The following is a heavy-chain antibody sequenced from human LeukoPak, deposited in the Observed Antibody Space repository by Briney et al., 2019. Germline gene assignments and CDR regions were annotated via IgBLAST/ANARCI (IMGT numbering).Heavy chain of an antibody. Sequence: ASVKVSCKASGYTFTSYDINWVRQATGQGLEWMGWKNPNSGNTGYAQKFQGRVTMTRNTSISTAYMELSSLRSEDTAVYYCASVRAIRYYYYYGMDVWGQGTTVTVSS. J-gene: IGHJ6*02. CDR1: GYTFTSYD. D-gene: IGHD2-2*01. CDR2: KNPNSGNT. V-gene: IGHV1-8*01. CDR3: ASVRAIRYYYYYGMDV.